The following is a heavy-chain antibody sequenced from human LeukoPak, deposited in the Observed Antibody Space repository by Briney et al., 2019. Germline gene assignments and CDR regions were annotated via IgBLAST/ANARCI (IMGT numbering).Heavy chain of an antibody. J-gene: IGHJ4*02. CDR1: SYPISSGSY. V-gene: IGHV4-38-2*01. D-gene: IGHD4-17*01. CDR3: ARVTYVDDMLYQYFDY. Sequence: PSETLSLTCAVSSYPISSGSYWGWLRQSPGKGLEWVGSIFHSGNSYYNPSLKSRLTMSVDTSKNQFSLKLTSVTAADTALYYCARVTYVDDMLYQYFDYWGQGILVTVSS. CDR2: IFHSGNS.